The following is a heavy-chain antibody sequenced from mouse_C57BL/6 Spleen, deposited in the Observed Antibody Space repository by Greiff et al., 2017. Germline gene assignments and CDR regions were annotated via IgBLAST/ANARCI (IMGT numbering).Heavy chain of an antibody. CDR3: ARSLDGYYFDY. Sequence: VQLKESGPVLVKPGASVKMSCKASGYTFTDYYMNWVKQSHGKSLEWIGVINPYNGGTSYNQKFKGKDTLTVDKSSSTAYMELNSLTSEDSAVYYCARSLDGYYFDYWGQGTTLTVSS. CDR2: INPYNGGT. J-gene: IGHJ2*01. D-gene: IGHD2-3*01. V-gene: IGHV1-19*01. CDR1: GYTFTDYY.